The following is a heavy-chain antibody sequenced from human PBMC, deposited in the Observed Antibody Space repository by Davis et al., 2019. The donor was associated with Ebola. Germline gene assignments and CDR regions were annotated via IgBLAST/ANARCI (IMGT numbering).Heavy chain of an antibody. V-gene: IGHV4-59*01. CDR1: GGSISSYY. Sequence: PSETLSLTCTVSGGSISSYYWSWIRQPPGKGLEWIGYIYYSGSTNYNPSLKSRVTISVDTSKNQFSLKLSSVTAADTAVYYCARGAPRGDFWSGYYPGAFDIWGQGTMVTVSS. D-gene: IGHD3-3*01. CDR2: IYYSGST. J-gene: IGHJ3*02. CDR3: ARGAPRGDFWSGYYPGAFDI.